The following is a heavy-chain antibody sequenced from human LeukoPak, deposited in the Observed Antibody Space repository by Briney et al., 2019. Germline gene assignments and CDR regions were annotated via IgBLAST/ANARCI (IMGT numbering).Heavy chain of an antibody. CDR3: ARDPRPMAVAGNRPFDY. J-gene: IGHJ4*02. CDR2: ISAYNGNT. CDR1: GYTFTSYG. V-gene: IGHV1-18*01. D-gene: IGHD6-19*01. Sequence: ASVKVSCKASGYTFTSYGISWVRQAPGQGLEWMGWISAYNGNTNYAQKLQGRVTMTTDTSTSTAYMELRSLRSDDTAVYYCARDPRPMAVAGNRPFDYWGQGTLVTVSS.